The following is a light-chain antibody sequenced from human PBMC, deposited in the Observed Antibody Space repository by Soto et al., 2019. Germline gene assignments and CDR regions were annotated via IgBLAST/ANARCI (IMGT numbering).Light chain of an antibody. J-gene: IGLJ1*01. V-gene: IGLV2-14*01. Sequence: QSVLTQPASVSGSLGQSITISCTGTTRDIAGYNYISWYQQLPGKAPKLMIYQVTIRPSGISNRFSGSKSGNTASLTISGLQAEAEAHYYCISFSSSTSLYVFGTGTKVTV. CDR3: ISFSSSTSLYV. CDR1: TRDIAGYNY. CDR2: QVT.